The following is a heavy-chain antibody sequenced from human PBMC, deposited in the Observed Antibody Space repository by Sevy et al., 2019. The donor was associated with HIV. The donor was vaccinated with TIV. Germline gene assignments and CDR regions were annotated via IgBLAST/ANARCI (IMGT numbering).Heavy chain of an antibody. Sequence: GGSLRLSCAASEFTVSSNYMSWVRQAPGKGLEWVSVIYSGGSTYYADSVKGGFTISRDNSQNTVYLQMISLRAEDTAVYYCAGEDIVLGEGNYYGMDVWGQGTTVTVSS. D-gene: IGHD2-15*01. V-gene: IGHV3-53*01. CDR3: AGEDIVLGEGNYYGMDV. CDR2: IYSGGST. J-gene: IGHJ6*02. CDR1: EFTVSSNY.